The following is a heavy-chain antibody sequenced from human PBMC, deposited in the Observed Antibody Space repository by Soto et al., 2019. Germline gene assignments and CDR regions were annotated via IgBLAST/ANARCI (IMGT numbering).Heavy chain of an antibody. J-gene: IGHJ4*02. CDR3: ARGGYSYGHGY. V-gene: IGHV4-59*01. D-gene: IGHD5-18*01. CDR2: IYYSGST. Sequence: KPSETLSLTCTVSGGSISSYYWSWIRQPPGKGLEWIGYIYYSGSTNYNPSLKSRVTISVDTSKNQFSLKLSSVTAADTAVYYCARGGYSYGHGYWGPGTLVTVSS. CDR1: GGSISSYY.